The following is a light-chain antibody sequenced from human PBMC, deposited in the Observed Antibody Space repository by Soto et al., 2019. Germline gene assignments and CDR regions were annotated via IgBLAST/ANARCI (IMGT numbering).Light chain of an antibody. Sequence: QSALTQPASVSGSPGQSITISCTGTSSDVGGYNLVSWYQQHPGKAPKLMIYEVSNRPSGVSNRFSGSKSGNTASLTISGLQAEDEADYYCSSYARSSPLVFGTGTKLTVL. CDR3: SSYARSSPLV. J-gene: IGLJ1*01. CDR2: EVS. CDR1: SSDVGGYNL. V-gene: IGLV2-14*01.